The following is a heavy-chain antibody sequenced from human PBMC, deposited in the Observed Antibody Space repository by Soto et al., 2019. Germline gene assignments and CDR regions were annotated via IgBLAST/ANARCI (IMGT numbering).Heavy chain of an antibody. CDR2: IYYSGST. D-gene: IGHD3-9*01. J-gene: IGHJ3*02. CDR1: GGSSSSYY. Sequence: SETLSLTCTVSGGSSSSYYWSWIRQPPGKGLEWVGYIYYSGSTNYNPSLKSRVTISVDTSKNQFSLKLSSVTAADTAVYYCASHLVRYFDWLTPVSAFDIWGQGTMVTVSS. V-gene: IGHV4-59*01. CDR3: ASHLVRYFDWLTPVSAFDI.